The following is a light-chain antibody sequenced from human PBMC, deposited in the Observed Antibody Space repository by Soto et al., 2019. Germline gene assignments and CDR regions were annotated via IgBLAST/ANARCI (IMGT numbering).Light chain of an antibody. Sequence: DIQMTQSPSSLSASVGDRVTMTCRASQNIYTWLAWYQHKPGKAPKLLIYDASNLDSGVPSRFSGSGSGTEFSLTISNLQPDDCATYYCQQYENYWTFGQGTKVDI. V-gene: IGKV1-5*01. J-gene: IGKJ1*01. CDR2: DAS. CDR1: QNIYTW. CDR3: QQYENYWT.